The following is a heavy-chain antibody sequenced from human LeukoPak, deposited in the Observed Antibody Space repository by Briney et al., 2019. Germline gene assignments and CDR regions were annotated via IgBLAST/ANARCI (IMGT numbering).Heavy chain of an antibody. CDR3: AREVYDSSGYYLDY. V-gene: IGHV4-61*02. Sequence: PSETLSLTCTVSGGSISSGSYYWSWIRQPAGTGLEWIGRIYTSGSTNYNPSLKSRVTISVDTSKNQFSLKLSSVTAADTAVYYCAREVYDSSGYYLDYWGQGTLVTVSS. CDR2: IYTSGST. D-gene: IGHD3-22*01. CDR1: GGSISSGSYY. J-gene: IGHJ4*02.